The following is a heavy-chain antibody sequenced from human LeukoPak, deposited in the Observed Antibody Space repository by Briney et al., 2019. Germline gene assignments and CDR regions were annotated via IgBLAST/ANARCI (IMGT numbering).Heavy chain of an antibody. CDR3: KKVRLTRWDSAFDI. CDR2: SSGSSGST. Sequence: GGSLRLSCAASGFTLSSYVMNWVRQAPGKGLEGKGLEWVATSSGSSGSTYYADSVKGRFTLYRDNSTNTLYLQMNSLRAEDTAVYYCKKVRLTRWDSAFDIWGQGTMVTVSS. D-gene: IGHD5-24*01. J-gene: IGHJ3*02. CDR1: GFTLSSYV. V-gene: IGHV3-23*01.